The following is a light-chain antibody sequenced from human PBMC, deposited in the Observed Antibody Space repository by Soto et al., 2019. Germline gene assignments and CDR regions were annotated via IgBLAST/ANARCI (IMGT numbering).Light chain of an antibody. CDR3: HQTYITPWM. CDR2: AAS. V-gene: IGKV1-39*01. CDR1: QSISTY. Sequence: IQMTQSPSSLSASVLDIVTITCLASQSISTYLNWYQQKPGKAPKLLIYAASSLESGVPSRFTGSGSGTDFTLTISSLQPEDFATYFCHQTYITPWMFGQGTKVDI. J-gene: IGKJ1*01.